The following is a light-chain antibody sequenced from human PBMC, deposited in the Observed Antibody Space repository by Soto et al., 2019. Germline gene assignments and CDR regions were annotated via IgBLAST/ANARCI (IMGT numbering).Light chain of an antibody. CDR3: QQYNSYSEA. Sequence: DIQLTHSPSTLSAFVGDRAPITCRASQSISSWLALYQQKPGQAPKLLIYKASTLKSGVPSRFSGSGSGTEFTLTISSLQPDDFATYYCQQYNSYSEAFGQGTKVDIK. J-gene: IGKJ1*01. V-gene: IGKV1-5*03. CDR2: KAS. CDR1: QSISSW.